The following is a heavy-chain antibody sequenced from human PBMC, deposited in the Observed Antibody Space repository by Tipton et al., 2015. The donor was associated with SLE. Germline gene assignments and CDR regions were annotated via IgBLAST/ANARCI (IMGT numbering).Heavy chain of an antibody. CDR2: INQSGNT. V-gene: IGHV4-34*01. D-gene: IGHD2-2*03. Sequence: TLSLTCAVYVGSFSGHHWTWIRQPPGKGVEWIGEINQSGNTDYKSSLKSRVTISVDTSKNQFSLKMSSVTAADTAVYYCARVAGWIEDAFDIWGQGTMVTVSS. CDR1: VGSFSGHH. J-gene: IGHJ3*02. CDR3: ARVAGWIEDAFDI.